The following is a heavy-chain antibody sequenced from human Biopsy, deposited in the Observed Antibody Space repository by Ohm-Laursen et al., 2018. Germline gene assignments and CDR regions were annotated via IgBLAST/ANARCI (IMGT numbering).Heavy chain of an antibody. J-gene: IGHJ6*02. CDR1: GGSISSDY. CDR2: IYCSGST. CDR3: ARATNSTGWPYYYFYGMDV. D-gene: IGHD2/OR15-2a*01. Sequence: GTLSLTCTVSGGSISSDYRSWIRQTPGKGLEWIGYIYCSGSTNYNPSLKSRVTISVDTSKNQFSLRLNSVTAADTAVYYCARATNSTGWPYYYFYGMDVWGQGTTVTVSS. V-gene: IGHV4-59*01.